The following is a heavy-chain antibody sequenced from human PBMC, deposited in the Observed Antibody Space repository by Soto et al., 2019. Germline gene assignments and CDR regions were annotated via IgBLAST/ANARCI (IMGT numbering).Heavy chain of an antibody. J-gene: IGHJ2*01. CDR1: GFTFSSYA. V-gene: IGHV3-23*01. CDR2: ISGSGGST. Sequence: GGSLRLSCAASGFTFSSYAMSWVRQAPGKGLEWVSAISGSGGSTYYADSVKGRFTISRDNSKNTLYLQMNSLRAEDTAVYYCAKLFWSGYYLPVAAPRGYFDLWGRGTLVTVSS. D-gene: IGHD3-3*01. CDR3: AKLFWSGYYLPVAAPRGYFDL.